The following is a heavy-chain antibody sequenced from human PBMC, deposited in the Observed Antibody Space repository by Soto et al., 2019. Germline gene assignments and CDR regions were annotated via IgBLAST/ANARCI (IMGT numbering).Heavy chain of an antibody. V-gene: IGHV3-23*01. Sequence: GGSLRLSCAASGFTFASYAMSWVRQAPGKGLEWVSGISGSGGNTYNADSVKGRFTISRDNSKNTLYLDMISLRAEDTAVYYCAKGLSIAAAGTFDYWGQGTLVTVSS. CDR3: AKGLSIAAAGTFDY. D-gene: IGHD6-13*01. J-gene: IGHJ4*02. CDR1: GFTFASYA. CDR2: ISGSGGNT.